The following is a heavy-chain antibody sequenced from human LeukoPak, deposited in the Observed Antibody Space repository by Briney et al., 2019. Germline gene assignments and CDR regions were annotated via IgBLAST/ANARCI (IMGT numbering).Heavy chain of an antibody. V-gene: IGHV3-21*01. Sequence: GGSLRLSCAASGFTFSSYSMNWVRQAPGKGLEWVSSISSSSSYIYYADSVKGRFTISGDNAKNSLYLQMNSLRAEDTAVYYCARDADSSGWLYFDYWGQGTLVTVSS. J-gene: IGHJ4*02. CDR3: ARDADSSGWLYFDY. CDR1: GFTFSSYS. CDR2: ISSSSSYI. D-gene: IGHD6-19*01.